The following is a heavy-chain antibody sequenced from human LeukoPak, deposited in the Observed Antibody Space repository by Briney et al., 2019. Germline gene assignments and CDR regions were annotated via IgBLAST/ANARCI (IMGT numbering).Heavy chain of an antibody. J-gene: IGHJ4*02. CDR3: ARERGYNYGNDY. CDR2: IYTSGST. D-gene: IGHD5-18*01. Sequence: SETLSLTCTVSGGSISSYYWSWIRQPPGEGLEWIGRIYTSGSTNYNPSLKSRVTMSVDTSKKHFSLKLSSVTAADTAVYYCARERGYNYGNDYWGQGTLVTVSS. V-gene: IGHV4-4*07. CDR1: GGSISSYY.